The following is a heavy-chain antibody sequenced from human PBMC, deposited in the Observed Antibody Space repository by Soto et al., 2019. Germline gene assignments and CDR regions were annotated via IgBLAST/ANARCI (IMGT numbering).Heavy chain of an antibody. V-gene: IGHV1-8*01. Sequence: ASVKVSCKASGYTFTSYDINWVRQATGQGLEWMGWMNPNSGNTGYAQKFQGRVTITADESTSTAYMELSSLRSEDTAVYYCASQTPGIGRYWYFDLWGRGTLVTVSS. J-gene: IGHJ2*01. D-gene: IGHD1-20*01. CDR3: ASQTPGIGRYWYFDL. CDR2: MNPNSGNT. CDR1: GYTFTSYD.